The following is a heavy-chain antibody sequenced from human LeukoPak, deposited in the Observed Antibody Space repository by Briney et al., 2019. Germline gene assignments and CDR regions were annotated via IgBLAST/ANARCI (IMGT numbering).Heavy chain of an antibody. CDR2: IWYDGSNK. D-gene: IGHD3-10*01. V-gene: IGHV3-33*01. J-gene: IGHJ4*02. CDR1: GFTFSSYG. Sequence: PGRSLRLSCAASGFTFSSYGMHWVRQAPGKGLEWVAVIWYDGSNKYYADSVKGRFTISRDNSKNTLYLQMNSLRAEDTTVYYWGRGGGDYGSFDYWGQGTLVTVSS. CDR3: GRGGGDYGSFDY.